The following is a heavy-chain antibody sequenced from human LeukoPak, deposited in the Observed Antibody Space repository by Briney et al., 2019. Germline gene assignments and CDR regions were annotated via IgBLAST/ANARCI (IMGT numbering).Heavy chain of an antibody. J-gene: IGHJ4*02. Sequence: SETPSLTCTVSGYSISSGFYWGWIRQSPGKGLDWIGSIHYSKITFYNPSLKSRVTMSLDTSKNRFSLNLNSVTAADTAVYYCATLYGSARGAFDSWGQGTLVTVSS. V-gene: IGHV4-38-2*02. CDR2: IHYSKIT. D-gene: IGHD3-10*01. CDR3: ATLYGSARGAFDS. CDR1: GYSISSGFY.